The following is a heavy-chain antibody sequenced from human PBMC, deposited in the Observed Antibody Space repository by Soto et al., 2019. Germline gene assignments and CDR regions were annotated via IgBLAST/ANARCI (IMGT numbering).Heavy chain of an antibody. J-gene: IGHJ3*02. CDR3: AAGSTVNRAGAFDI. D-gene: IGHD4-17*01. CDR2: IVVGSGNT. CDR1: GFTFTSSA. V-gene: IGHV1-58*01. Sequence: SGKVSFKASGFTFTSSAVQWVRQARGQRLEWIGWIVVGSGNTNYAQKFQERVTITRDMSTSTAYMELSSLRSEDTAVYYCAAGSTVNRAGAFDIWGQGTMVTVSS.